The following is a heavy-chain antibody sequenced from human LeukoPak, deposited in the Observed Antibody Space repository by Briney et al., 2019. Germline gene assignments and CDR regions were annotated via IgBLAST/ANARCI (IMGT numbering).Heavy chain of an antibody. CDR1: GFTFSSYG. CDR3: ARDDYYDSRQPDY. D-gene: IGHD3-22*01. V-gene: IGHV3-30*03. J-gene: IGHJ4*02. CDR2: ISYDGSNK. Sequence: GGSLRLSCAASGFTFSSYGMHWVRQAPGKGLEWVAVISYDGSNKYYADSVKGRFTISRDNAKNSLYLQMNSLRAEDTAVYYCARDDYYDSRQPDYWGQGTLVTVSS.